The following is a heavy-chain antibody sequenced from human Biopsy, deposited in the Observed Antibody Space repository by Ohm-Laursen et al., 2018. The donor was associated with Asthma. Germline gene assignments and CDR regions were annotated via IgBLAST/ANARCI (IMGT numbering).Heavy chain of an antibody. Sequence: AVKVSCKSLGGAFNTYVIGWVRQAPGQGLEWMGGINSVFGTTTYPQKFQDRVTITADDSTSTVYMELSSLRSEDTAVYYCARKAGSCISRTCYSLDFWGQGTLVTVSS. CDR3: ARKAGSCISRTCYSLDF. V-gene: IGHV1-69*13. J-gene: IGHJ4*02. CDR2: INSVFGTT. D-gene: IGHD2-2*01. CDR1: GGAFNTYV.